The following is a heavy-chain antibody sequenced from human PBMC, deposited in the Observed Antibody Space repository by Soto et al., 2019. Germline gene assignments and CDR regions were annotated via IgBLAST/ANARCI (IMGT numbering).Heavy chain of an antibody. Sequence: QVQLVESGGGVVQPGRSLRLSCAASGFTFSSYGMHWVRQAPGKGLEWVAVIWYDGSNKYYADSVKGRFTISRDNSKNTLYLQMNSLRAEDTAVYYCARDAYSSGWYNWFDPWGQGTLVTVSS. CDR2: IWYDGSNK. CDR3: ARDAYSSGWYNWFDP. V-gene: IGHV3-33*01. D-gene: IGHD6-19*01. J-gene: IGHJ5*02. CDR1: GFTFSSYG.